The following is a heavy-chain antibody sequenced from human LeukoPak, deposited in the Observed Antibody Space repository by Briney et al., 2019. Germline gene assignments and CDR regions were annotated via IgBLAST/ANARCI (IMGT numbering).Heavy chain of an antibody. CDR1: GFTFSSYS. D-gene: IGHD6-19*01. J-gene: IGHJ4*02. V-gene: IGHV3-21*01. CDR2: ISSSSYI. CDR3: ASGGIAVAGLDY. Sequence: PGGSLRLSCAASGFTFSSYSMNWVRQAPGKGLEWVSSISSSSYIYYADSVKGRFTISRDNAKNSLYLQMNSLRAEDTAVYYCASGGIAVAGLDYWGQGTLVTVSS.